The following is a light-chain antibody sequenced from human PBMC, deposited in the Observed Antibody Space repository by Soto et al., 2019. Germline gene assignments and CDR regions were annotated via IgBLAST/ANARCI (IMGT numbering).Light chain of an antibody. Sequence: EIVLTQSPATLSLSPGERATLSCRASQSVSSSFAWYQQKPGQAPRLLIYDASNRATGIPARFSGSGSGTDFTLTISNLEPEDFAVYYCHQRYNWPFTFGPGTNVDIK. CDR3: HQRYNWPFT. CDR2: DAS. V-gene: IGKV3-11*01. CDR1: QSVSSS. J-gene: IGKJ3*01.